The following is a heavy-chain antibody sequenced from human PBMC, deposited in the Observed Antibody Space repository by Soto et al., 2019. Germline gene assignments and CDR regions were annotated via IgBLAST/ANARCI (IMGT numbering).Heavy chain of an antibody. CDR1: GGSISSYY. CDR3: ARDQLSGYSYGYWYYYYGMDV. Sequence: SETLSLTCTVSGGSISSYYWSWIRQPPGKGLEWIGYIYYSGSTNYNPSLKSRVTISVDTSKNQFSLKLSSVTAADTAVYYCARDQLSGYSYGYWYYYYGMDVWGQGTTVTVSS. J-gene: IGHJ6*02. V-gene: IGHV4-59*01. CDR2: IYYSGST. D-gene: IGHD5-18*01.